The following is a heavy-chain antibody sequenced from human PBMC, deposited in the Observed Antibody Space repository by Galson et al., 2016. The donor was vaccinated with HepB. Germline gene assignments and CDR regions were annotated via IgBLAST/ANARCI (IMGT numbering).Heavy chain of an antibody. Sequence: SLRLSCAASGFTVSSHYMTWVRQAPGKGLEWVSTICGSCGDIDYADSVQGRFTIPRDNSKNTLSLQMNSLRAEDTATYSCAIDPSHWIENPFALWGKGTLVTVSS. V-gene: IGHV3-23*01. CDR2: ICGSCGDI. CDR1: GFTVSSHY. J-gene: IGHJ4*02. CDR3: AIDPSHWIENPFAL. D-gene: IGHD2-2*03.